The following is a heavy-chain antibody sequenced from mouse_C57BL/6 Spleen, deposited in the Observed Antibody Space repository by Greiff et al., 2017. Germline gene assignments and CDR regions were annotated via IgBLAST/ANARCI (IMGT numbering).Heavy chain of an antibody. Sequence: VKLMESGAELVRPGTSVKVSCKASGYAFTNYLIEWVKQRPGRGLEWIGVINPGSGGTNYHEKLKGKATLTADKSSSTAYMQLSSLTSEDSAVDFCARHNSCCFDYWGQGTTLTVSS. CDR1: GYAFTNYL. CDR3: ARHNSCCFDY. D-gene: IGHD1-3*01. CDR2: INPGSGGT. V-gene: IGHV1-54*01. J-gene: IGHJ2*01.